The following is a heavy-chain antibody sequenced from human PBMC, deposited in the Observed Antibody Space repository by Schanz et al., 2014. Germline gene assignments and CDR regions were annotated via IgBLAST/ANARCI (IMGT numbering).Heavy chain of an antibody. D-gene: IGHD3-16*02. J-gene: IGHJ4*02. CDR2: ISSKGDMT. Sequence: VQVVQSGGGLVKPGGSLRLSCAASGFTFSTSTMHWVRQAPGKGLEYVSSISSKGDMTFYGNSVKGRFTISRDNSKNTLYLQLGSLSAEDTAVYFCARDNRYYLFDYWGQGALVTVSS. CDR3: ARDNRYYLFDY. V-gene: IGHV3-64*01. CDR1: GFTFSTST.